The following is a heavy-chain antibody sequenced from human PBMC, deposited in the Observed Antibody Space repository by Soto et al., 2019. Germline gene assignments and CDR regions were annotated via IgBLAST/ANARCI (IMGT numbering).Heavy chain of an antibody. V-gene: IGHV3-30-3*01. Sequence: QVPLVESGGGVVQPGRSLRLSCAASGFTFSSYAMHWVRQAPGKGLEWVAVISYDGSNKYYADSVKGRFTISRDNSKNTLYLQMNSLRAEDTAVYYCARDGLLWFGELFSNWFDPWGQGTLVTVSS. CDR1: GFTFSSYA. CDR2: ISYDGSNK. J-gene: IGHJ5*02. D-gene: IGHD3-10*01. CDR3: ARDGLLWFGELFSNWFDP.